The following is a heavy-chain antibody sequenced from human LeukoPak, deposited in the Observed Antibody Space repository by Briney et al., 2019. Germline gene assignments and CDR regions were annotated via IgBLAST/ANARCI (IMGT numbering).Heavy chain of an antibody. D-gene: IGHD2-2*01. Sequence: GGSLRLSCAASGFTFSSYAMSWVRQASGKGLEWVSVIYSGGSTYYADSVKGRFTISRDNSKNTLYLQMNSLRAEDTAVYYCARSGGCSSTSCYPCWGQGTLVTVSS. CDR2: IYSGGST. J-gene: IGHJ4*02. CDR3: ARSGGCSSTSCYPC. V-gene: IGHV3-66*01. CDR1: GFTFSSYA.